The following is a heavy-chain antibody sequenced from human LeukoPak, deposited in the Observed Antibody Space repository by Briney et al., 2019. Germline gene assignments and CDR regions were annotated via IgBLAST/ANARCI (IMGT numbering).Heavy chain of an antibody. CDR3: ARGQLRLSN. D-gene: IGHD6-25*01. J-gene: IGHJ4*02. CDR1: GGSFSGYY. V-gene: IGHV4-34*01. Sequence: PSETLSLTCAVYGGSFSGYYWSWIRRPPGKGLEWIGEINHSGSTNYNPSLKSRVTISVDTSKNQFSLKLNSVTAADTAVYYCARGQLRLSNWGQGSLVIVSS. CDR2: INHSGST.